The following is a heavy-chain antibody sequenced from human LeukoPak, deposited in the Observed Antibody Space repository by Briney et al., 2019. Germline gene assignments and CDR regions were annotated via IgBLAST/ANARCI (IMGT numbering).Heavy chain of an antibody. CDR3: ARSQNYYGSGDY. J-gene: IGHJ4*02. CDR1: GDSFSNGNYY. D-gene: IGHD3-10*01. Sequence: SETLSLTCTVSGDSFSNGNYYWSWLRQPPGKALEWIGYIYYTGKTYYNPSLEGRVTILVDTSRNHFSVKLSSVTAADTAVYYCARSQNYYGSGDYWSQGTLVTVSS. CDR2: IYYTGKT. V-gene: IGHV4-61*03.